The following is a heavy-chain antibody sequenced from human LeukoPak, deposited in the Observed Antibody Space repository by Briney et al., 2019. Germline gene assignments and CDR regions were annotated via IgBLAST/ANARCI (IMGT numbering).Heavy chain of an antibody. V-gene: IGHV4-59*01. D-gene: IGHD6-6*01. J-gene: IGHJ4*02. Sequence: SQTLSLTCTLSGRSISSYYWSWFRQPPGKGREWIGYIYYSGSTNYNPSLKSRVTISVDTSKNQFSLKLSSVTAADTAVYYCARLREYSSFLSFDYWGQGTLVTVSS. CDR3: ARLREYSSFLSFDY. CDR1: GRSISSYY. CDR2: IYYSGST.